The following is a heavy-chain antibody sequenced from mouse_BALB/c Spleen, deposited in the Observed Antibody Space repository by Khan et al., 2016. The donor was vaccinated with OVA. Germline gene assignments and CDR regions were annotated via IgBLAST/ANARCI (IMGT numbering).Heavy chain of an antibody. V-gene: IGHV1-7*01. D-gene: IGHD1-3*01. CDR1: GYTFINYW. CDR2: INPSTGNT. Sequence: QVQLQQSGAELAKPGASLKMSCTASGYTFINYWVLWVKQRPGQGLEWIVYINPSTGNTEYNQNFKNKTTLTADKSSSQAYMQLSCLTSEDSAVYYCTRSGLQWDFDDWGQGTTLTVSS. J-gene: IGHJ2*01. CDR3: TRSGLQWDFDD.